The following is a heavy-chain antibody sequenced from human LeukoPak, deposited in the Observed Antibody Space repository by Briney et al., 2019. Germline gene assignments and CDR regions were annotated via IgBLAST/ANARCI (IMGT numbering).Heavy chain of an antibody. CDR1: GYTFTSYA. J-gene: IGHJ5*02. Sequence: VASVKVSCKASGYTFTSYAMHWVRQAPGQRLEWMGWINAGNGNTKYSQKFQGRVTITRDTSASTAYMELSSLRSEDTAVYYCAREVVVGGGNWFDPWGQGTLVTVSS. D-gene: IGHD2-2*01. CDR2: INAGNGNT. V-gene: IGHV1-3*01. CDR3: AREVVVGGGNWFDP.